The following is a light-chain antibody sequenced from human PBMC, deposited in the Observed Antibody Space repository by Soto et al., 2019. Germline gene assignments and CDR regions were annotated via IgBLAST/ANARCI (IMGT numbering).Light chain of an antibody. CDR3: AAWDDRLNAVV. Sequence: QSVLTQPPSASGTPGHRVTLSFSGSSSNVGSNTVNWYQPLPGTAPKLLIYRNNQRPSGVPDRFSGSKSGTSASLAISGLQSEDEALYYCAAWDDRLNAVVFRGGTKLTVL. V-gene: IGLV1-44*01. J-gene: IGLJ2*01. CDR1: SSNVGSNT. CDR2: RNN.